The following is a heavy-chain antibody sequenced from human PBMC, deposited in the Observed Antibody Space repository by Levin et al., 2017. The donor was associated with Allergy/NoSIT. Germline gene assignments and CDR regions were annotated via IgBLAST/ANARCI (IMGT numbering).Heavy chain of an antibody. CDR2: ISGSGGST. D-gene: IGHD2-15*01. Sequence: GGSLRLSCAASGFTFSSYAMSWVRQAPGKGLEWVSAISGSGGSTYYADSVKGRFTISRDNSKNTLYLQMNSLRAEDTAVYYCAKDVVVVAAIFATTDDYFDYWGQGTLVTVSS. CDR1: GFTFSSYA. V-gene: IGHV3-23*01. CDR3: AKDVVVVAAIFATTDDYFDY. J-gene: IGHJ4*02.